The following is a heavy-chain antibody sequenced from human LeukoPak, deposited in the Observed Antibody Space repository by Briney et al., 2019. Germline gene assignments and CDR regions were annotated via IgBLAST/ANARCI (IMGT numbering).Heavy chain of an antibody. Sequence: ASVKVSCKASGYTFTSYDFNWVRQATGQRPEWLGWMSPNSGDTGYAQKFQDRVTMTRNTSISTAYMELSSLRSDDTAVYYCARGPPNWGYDYWGPGTLVTVSS. CDR1: GYTFTSYD. CDR3: ARGPPNWGYDY. V-gene: IGHV1-8*01. J-gene: IGHJ4*02. CDR2: MSPNSGDT. D-gene: IGHD7-27*01.